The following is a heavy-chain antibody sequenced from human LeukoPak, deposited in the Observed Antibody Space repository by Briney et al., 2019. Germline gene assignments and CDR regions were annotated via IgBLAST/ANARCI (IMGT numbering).Heavy chain of an antibody. CDR3: ARAIWVPAHSQH. D-gene: IGHD2-2*01. V-gene: IGHV4-30-4*08. Sequence: SETLSLTCTVSGGSISSGDYYWSWIRQPPGKGLEWIGYIYYSGSTYYNPSLKSRVTISVDTSKNQFSLKLSSVTAADTAVYYCARAIWVPAHSQHWGQGTLVTVSS. CDR1: GGSISSGDYY. CDR2: IYYSGST. J-gene: IGHJ1*01.